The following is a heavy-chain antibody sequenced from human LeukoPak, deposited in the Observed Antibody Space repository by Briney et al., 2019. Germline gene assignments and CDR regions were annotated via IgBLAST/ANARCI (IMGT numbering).Heavy chain of an antibody. CDR1: GYTFTSYD. J-gene: IGHJ6*03. CDR3: ARGGSSSWSRYYYYYYYMDV. Sequence: ASVKVSCKASGYTFTSYDINWVRQATGQGLEWMGWMNPNSGNTGYAQKFQGRVTMTRNTSISTAYMELSSLRSEDTAVYYCARGGSSSWSRYYYYYYYMDVWGKGTTVTVSS. V-gene: IGHV1-8*01. D-gene: IGHD6-13*01. CDR2: MNPNSGNT.